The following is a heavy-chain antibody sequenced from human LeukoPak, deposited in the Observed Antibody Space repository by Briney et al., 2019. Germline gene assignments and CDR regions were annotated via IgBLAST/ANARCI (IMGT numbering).Heavy chain of an antibody. Sequence: GGSLRLSCAASGLTFSSSVIHWVRQAPGKRLEWVAVISSHGHSQYYADSVKDRFTISRDNSKNTQYLQINSLREDDTAIYYCARERGVLDAFDIWGQRTIVTV. CDR1: GLTFSSSV. V-gene: IGHV3-30-3*01. CDR2: ISSHGHSQ. CDR3: ARERGVLDAFDI. D-gene: IGHD3-16*01. J-gene: IGHJ3*02.